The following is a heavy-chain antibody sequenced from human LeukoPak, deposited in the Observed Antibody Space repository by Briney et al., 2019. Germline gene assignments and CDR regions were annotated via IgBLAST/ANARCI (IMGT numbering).Heavy chain of an antibody. CDR2: MNPNSGNT. V-gene: IGHV1-8*01. J-gene: IGHJ4*02. CDR3: ATSFYSSGYGRGYYFDY. D-gene: IGHD3-22*01. Sequence: ASVKVSCKASGYTFTSYDINWVRQATGQGLEWMGWMNPNSGNTGYAQKFQGRVTMTRNTSISTAYMELSSLRSEDTAVYYCATSFYSSGYGRGYYFDYWGQGTLVTVSS. CDR1: GYTFTSYD.